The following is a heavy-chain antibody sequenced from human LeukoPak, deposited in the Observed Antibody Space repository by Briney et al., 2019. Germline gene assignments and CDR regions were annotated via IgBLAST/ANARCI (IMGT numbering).Heavy chain of an antibody. D-gene: IGHD7-27*01. CDR1: GFTFSSYS. CDR3: ARGGDVRDYYYYMDV. J-gene: IGHJ6*03. V-gene: IGHV3-21*01. Sequence: NPGGSLRLSCAASGFTFSSYSMNWVRQAPGKGLEWVSSISSSSSYIYYADSVKGRFTISRDNAKNSLYLQMNSLRAEDTAVYYCARGGDVRDYYYYMDVWGKGTTVTVSS. CDR2: ISSSSSYI.